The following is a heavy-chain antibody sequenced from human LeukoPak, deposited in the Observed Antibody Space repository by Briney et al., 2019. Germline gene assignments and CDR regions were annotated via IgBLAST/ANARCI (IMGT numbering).Heavy chain of an antibody. CDR1: GYTFTSYD. D-gene: IGHD1-26*01. Sequence: GASVKVSCKASGYTFTSYDINWARQATGQGLEWMGWMNPNSGNTGCAQKFQGRVTMTRNTSISTAYMELSSLRSEDTAVYYCARRLYSGSYYDAFDIWGQGTMVTVSS. CDR3: ARRLYSGSYYDAFDI. V-gene: IGHV1-8*01. CDR2: MNPNSGNT. J-gene: IGHJ3*02.